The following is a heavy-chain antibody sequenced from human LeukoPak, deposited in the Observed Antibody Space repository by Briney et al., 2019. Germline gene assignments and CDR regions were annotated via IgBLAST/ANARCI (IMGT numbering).Heavy chain of an antibody. D-gene: IGHD6-13*01. CDR2: IIPILGIA. Sequence: GASVKVSCKASGGTFSSYAISWVRQAPGQGLEWMGRIIPILGIANYAQKFQGRVTITADKSTSTAYMELSSLRSEDTAVYYCASARYSSSWHMFGPWGQGTLVTVSS. CDR3: ASARYSSSWHMFGP. V-gene: IGHV1-69*04. J-gene: IGHJ5*02. CDR1: GGTFSSYA.